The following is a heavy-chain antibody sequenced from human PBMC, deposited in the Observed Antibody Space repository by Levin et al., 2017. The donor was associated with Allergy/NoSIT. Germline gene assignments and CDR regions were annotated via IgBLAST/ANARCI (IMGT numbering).Heavy chain of an antibody. Sequence: SETLSLTCAVSGYSISSGYYWGWIRQPPGKGLEWIGSIYHSGSTYYNPSLKSRVTISVDTSKNQFSLKLSSVTAADTAVYYCARSPWLERYFDLWGRGTLVTVSS. CDR1: GYSISSGYY. CDR2: IYHSGST. D-gene: IGHD1-1*01. V-gene: IGHV4-38-2*01. J-gene: IGHJ2*01. CDR3: ARSPWLERYFDL.